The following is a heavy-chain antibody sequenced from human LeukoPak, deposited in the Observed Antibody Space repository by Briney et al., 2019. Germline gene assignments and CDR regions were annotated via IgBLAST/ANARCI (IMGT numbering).Heavy chain of an antibody. CDR3: ARGPQLVGYYYIDV. Sequence: SETLSLTCAVYGGSFSGYYWSWIRQPPGKGLEWIGEINHSGSTNYNPSLKSRLTISVDTSKNQFSLKLNSVTPEDTAVYYCARGPQLVGYYYIDVWDKGTTVTVSS. V-gene: IGHV4-34*01. D-gene: IGHD6-13*01. CDR1: GGSFSGYY. CDR2: INHSGST. J-gene: IGHJ6*03.